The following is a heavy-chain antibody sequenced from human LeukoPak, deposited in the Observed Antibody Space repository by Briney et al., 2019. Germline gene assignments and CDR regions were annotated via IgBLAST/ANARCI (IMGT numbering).Heavy chain of an antibody. J-gene: IGHJ5*02. Sequence: GASVKVSCKASGYTFTSYDINWVRQATGQGLEWMGGMNPNSGNTGYAQKFQGRVTMTRNTSISTAYMELSSLRSEDTAVYYCARATGEPNWFDPWGQGTLVTVSS. CDR1: GYTFTSYD. D-gene: IGHD1-14*01. CDR3: ARATGEPNWFDP. CDR2: MNPNSGNT. V-gene: IGHV1-8*01.